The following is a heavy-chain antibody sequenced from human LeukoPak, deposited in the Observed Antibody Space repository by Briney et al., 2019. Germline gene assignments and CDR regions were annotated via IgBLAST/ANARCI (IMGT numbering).Heavy chain of an antibody. CDR1: GFTFSSYG. CDR2: VQYDGSDK. V-gene: IGHV3-30*02. J-gene: IGHJ4*02. D-gene: IGHD6-13*01. CDR3: AKDENIRAGGGPGY. Sequence: GGSLRLSCGASGFTFSSYGMHWVRQAPGKGLEWVAFVQYDGSDKYYADSVKGRFTISRDNSKNMVFLQMDSLRAEDTAVYYCAKDENIRAGGGPGYWGQGALVTASS.